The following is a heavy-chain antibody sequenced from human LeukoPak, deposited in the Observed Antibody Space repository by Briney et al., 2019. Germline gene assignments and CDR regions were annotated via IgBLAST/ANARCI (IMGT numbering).Heavy chain of an antibody. V-gene: IGHV1-2*02. CDR3: ARDASRGYSYGYPDY. CDR2: INPNSGGT. D-gene: IGHD5-18*01. J-gene: IGHJ4*02. Sequence: ASVKVSCKASGYTFTGYYMHWVRQAPGQGLEWVGWINPNSGGTNYAQKFQGRVTMTRDTSISTAYMELSRLRSDDTAVYYCARDASRGYSYGYPDYWGQGTLVTVSS. CDR1: GYTFTGYY.